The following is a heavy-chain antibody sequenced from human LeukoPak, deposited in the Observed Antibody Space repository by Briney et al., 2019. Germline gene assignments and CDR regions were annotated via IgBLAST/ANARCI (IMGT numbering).Heavy chain of an antibody. D-gene: IGHD2-2*01. CDR3: ARAQVVQAARPFDY. J-gene: IGHJ4*02. Sequence: PSESLSLTCTVSGGSISSDSYYWGWIRQPPGKGLEWIGSIYYSGSSYFNPSLKSRVTISVDTSKNQFSLKLSSVTAADTAVYYCARAQVVQAARPFDYWGQGTLVTVSS. V-gene: IGHV4-39*01. CDR2: IYYSGSS. CDR1: GGSISSDSYY.